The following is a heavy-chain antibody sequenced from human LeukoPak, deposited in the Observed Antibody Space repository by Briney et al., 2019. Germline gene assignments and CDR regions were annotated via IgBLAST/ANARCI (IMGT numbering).Heavy chain of an antibody. CDR3: AKEGGFVVVVPAAIEGVFDP. CDR2: ISGSGGST. CDR1: GFTFSSYA. J-gene: IGHJ5*02. D-gene: IGHD2-2*01. Sequence: GGSLRLSCAASGFTFSSYAMSWVRQAPGKGLEWVSAISGSGGSTYYADSMKGRFTISRDNSKNTLYLQMNSLRAEDTAVYYCAKEGGFVVVVPAAIEGVFDPWGQGALVTVSS. V-gene: IGHV3-23*01.